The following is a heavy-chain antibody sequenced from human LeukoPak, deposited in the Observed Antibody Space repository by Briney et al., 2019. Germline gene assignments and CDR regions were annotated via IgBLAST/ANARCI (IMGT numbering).Heavy chain of an antibody. D-gene: IGHD2-21*02. CDR1: GFTFISYG. Sequence: GGSLRLSCAASGFTFISYGMQWVRQAPGKGLVWISRINTDGSDISYADSVKGRFTISRDNAKNALYLQMNSLRGEDTAVYYCARELPREVTLDYWGQGTLVTVSS. CDR2: INTDGSDI. J-gene: IGHJ4*01. CDR3: ARELPREVTLDY. V-gene: IGHV3-74*01.